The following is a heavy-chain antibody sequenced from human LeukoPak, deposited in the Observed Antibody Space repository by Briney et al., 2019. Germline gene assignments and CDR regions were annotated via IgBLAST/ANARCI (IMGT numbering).Heavy chain of an antibody. Sequence: PGRSLRLSCAASGFTVSSYGMHGVRQAPGKGLEWVAVISYDGSNKYYADSVKGRFTISRDNSKNTLFLQMNSLRADDTAVYYCVRGSNKGEFFDYWGQGTLVTVSS. V-gene: IGHV3-30*03. CDR1: GFTVSSYG. J-gene: IGHJ4*02. CDR3: VRGSNKGEFFDY. D-gene: IGHD3-10*01. CDR2: ISYDGSNK.